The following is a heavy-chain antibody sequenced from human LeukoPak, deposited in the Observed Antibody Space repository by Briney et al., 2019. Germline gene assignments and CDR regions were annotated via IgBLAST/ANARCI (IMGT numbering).Heavy chain of an antibody. CDR3: AGTEDNWFDP. CDR2: IYYSGST. V-gene: IGHV4-59*08. Sequence: SETLSLTCTVSGGSISSYYWSWIRQPAGKGLEWIGYIYYSGSTNYNPSLKSRVTISVDTSKNQFSLKLSSVTAADTAVYYCAGTEDNWFDPWGQGTLVTVSS. CDR1: GGSISSYY. J-gene: IGHJ5*02.